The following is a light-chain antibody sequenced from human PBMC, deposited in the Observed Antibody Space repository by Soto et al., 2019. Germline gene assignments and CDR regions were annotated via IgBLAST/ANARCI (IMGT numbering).Light chain of an antibody. V-gene: IGKV1-5*03. J-gene: IGKJ1*01. CDR2: KAS. Sequence: DIQMTQSPSTLSASVGDRVTITCRASQSISSWLAWYQQKPGKAPKLLIYKASSLESGVPSRFSGSGSGTEFTLTTSDLQPDDFATYYCQQYNSYSTFGQGTKVEIK. CDR1: QSISSW. CDR3: QQYNSYST.